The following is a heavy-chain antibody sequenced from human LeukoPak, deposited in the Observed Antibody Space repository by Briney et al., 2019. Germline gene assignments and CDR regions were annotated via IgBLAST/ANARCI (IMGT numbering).Heavy chain of an antibody. Sequence: PGGSLRLSCAASGFTFSSYRMHWVRQTPGKGLVWVSRIKGDGSSTSYADSVKGRFTISRDNAKNTLYLQMNSLRAEDTAVYYCAKGEYYYETSGYLIDYWGQGTLVTVSS. CDR3: AKGEYYYETSGYLIDY. J-gene: IGHJ4*02. D-gene: IGHD3-22*01. V-gene: IGHV3-74*01. CDR1: GFTFSSYR. CDR2: IKGDGSST.